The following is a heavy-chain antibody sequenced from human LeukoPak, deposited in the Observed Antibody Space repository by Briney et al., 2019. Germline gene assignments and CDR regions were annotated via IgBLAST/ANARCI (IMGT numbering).Heavy chain of an antibody. J-gene: IGHJ6*02. V-gene: IGHV3-23*01. Sequence: LSGGSLRLSCAASGFTFSSYAMSWVRQAPGKGLEWVSAISGSGGSTYYADSVKGRFTISRDNSKNTLYLQMNSLRAEDTAVYYCAKDYYDSSGYYFNYGMDVWGQGTTATVSS. CDR1: GFTFSSYA. CDR2: ISGSGGST. D-gene: IGHD3-22*01. CDR3: AKDYYDSSGYYFNYGMDV.